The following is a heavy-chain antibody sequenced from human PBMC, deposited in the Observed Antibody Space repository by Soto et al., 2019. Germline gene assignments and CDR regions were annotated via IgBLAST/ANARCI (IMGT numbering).Heavy chain of an antibody. D-gene: IGHD4-4*01. V-gene: IGHV3-30-3*01. Sequence: LRLSCVASGFTFSGYAMHWIRQAPGKAPEWVALISSDGSSTLYADSVRGRFTISRDNSRDTLYLQLNSLRPDDTAVFSCARGAYRYFDYWGQGTLVTVSS. CDR2: ISSDGSST. CDR3: ARGAYRYFDY. CDR1: GFTFSGYA. J-gene: IGHJ4*02.